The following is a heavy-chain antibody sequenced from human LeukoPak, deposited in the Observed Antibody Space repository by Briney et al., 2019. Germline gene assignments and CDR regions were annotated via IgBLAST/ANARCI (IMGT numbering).Heavy chain of an antibody. Sequence: SETLSLTCTVSGGSLTSSTYYWGWIRQPPGKGLEWIGSIYYSGTTYYNPSLKSRVTISVDTSKNQFSLKVSSVTAADTAVYYCVRQNLLVATSNPTFDYWGQGTLVTVSS. CDR2: IYYSGTT. CDR3: VRQNLLVATSNPTFDY. J-gene: IGHJ4*02. CDR1: GGSLTSSTYY. D-gene: IGHD5-12*01. V-gene: IGHV4-39*01.